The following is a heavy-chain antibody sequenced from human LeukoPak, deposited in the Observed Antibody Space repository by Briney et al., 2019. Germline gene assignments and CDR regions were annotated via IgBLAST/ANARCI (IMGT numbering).Heavy chain of an antibody. D-gene: IGHD6-13*01. Sequence: SVKVSCKASGGTFSSYAISWVRQAPGQGLEWMGGIIPIFTANYAQKFQGRVTITADESTSTAYMELSSLRSEDTAVYYCARVLAAAAGSNWFDPWGQGTLVTVSS. V-gene: IGHV1-69*13. CDR1: GGTFSSYA. J-gene: IGHJ5*02. CDR3: ARVLAAAAGSNWFDP. CDR2: IIPIFTA.